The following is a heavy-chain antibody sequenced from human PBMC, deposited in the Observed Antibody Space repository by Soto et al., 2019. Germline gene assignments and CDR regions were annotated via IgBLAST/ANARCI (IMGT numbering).Heavy chain of an antibody. Sequence: GGSLRLSCAASGFIFSTYSFNWVRQAPGKGLEWVSCISRSYTYYADSVKGRFTISRDNAKNSLYLQMNSLRADDTAVYYCAREGKSGSLYYWGQGTLVTVSS. CDR2: ISRSYT. J-gene: IGHJ4*02. CDR3: AREGKSGSLYY. CDR1: GFIFSTYS. D-gene: IGHD5-12*01. V-gene: IGHV3-21*01.